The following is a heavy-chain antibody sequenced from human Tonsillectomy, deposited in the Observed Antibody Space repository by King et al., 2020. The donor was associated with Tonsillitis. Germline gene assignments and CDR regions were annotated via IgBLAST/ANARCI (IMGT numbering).Heavy chain of an antibody. J-gene: IGHJ2*01. CDR1: GFTFSTYA. V-gene: IGHV3-30-3*01. Sequence: QLVQSGGGVVQPGRSLRLSCAASGFTFSTYAMHWVRQAPGKGLEWVAVISFDGNNKYYADSVKGRFTISRDTSKNTLYLQMNSLRAEDTAVYYCARGSSGWEYWYFDLWGRGTLVTVSS. CDR2: ISFDGNNK. D-gene: IGHD6-19*01. CDR3: ARGSSGWEYWYFDL.